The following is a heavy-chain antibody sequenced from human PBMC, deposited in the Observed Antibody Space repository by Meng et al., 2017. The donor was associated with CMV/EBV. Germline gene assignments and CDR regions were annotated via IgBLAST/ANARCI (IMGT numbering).Heavy chain of an antibody. V-gene: IGHV4-30-4*08. CDR3: ARVYCSGGSCYGNWFDP. J-gene: IGHJ5*02. CDR1: GGSISSGDYY. D-gene: IGHD2-15*01. CDR2: IYYSGST. Sequence: AQLQEWGPGLGKPSPTLSLTCTVSGGSISSGDYYWSWIRQPPGKGLEWIGYIYYSGSTYYNPSLKSRVTISVDTSKNQFSLKLSSVTAADTAVYYCARVYCSGGSCYGNWFDPWGQGTLVTVSS.